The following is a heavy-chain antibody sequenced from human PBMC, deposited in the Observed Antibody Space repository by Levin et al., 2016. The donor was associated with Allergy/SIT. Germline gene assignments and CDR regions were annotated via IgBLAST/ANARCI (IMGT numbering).Heavy chain of an antibody. J-gene: IGHJ5*02. D-gene: IGHD5-12*01. Sequence: VRQMPGKGLEWMGIIYPGDSHTLYSPSLEGQVTISADKSINAAYLQWSSLKASDTAMYYCMRRARVYSGNGQDNLPHPWGQGTLVTVSS. CDR3: MRRARVYSGNGQDNLPHP. CDR2: IYPGDSHT. V-gene: IGHV5-51*01.